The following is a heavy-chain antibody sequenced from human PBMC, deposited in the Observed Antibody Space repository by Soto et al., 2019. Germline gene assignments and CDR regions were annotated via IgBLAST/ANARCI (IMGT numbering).Heavy chain of an antibody. CDR3: ARDLPVEFDY. J-gene: IGHJ4*02. V-gene: IGHV1-18*01. CDR1: GYTFTRYG. CDR2: INTYNANT. Sequence: ASVKVSCKASGYTFTRYGISWVRQAPGQGLEWMGWINTYNANTNYAQNFQGRVTMTTDTSTSTAYMELGSLRSDDTAVYYCARDLPVEFDYWGQGALVTVSS.